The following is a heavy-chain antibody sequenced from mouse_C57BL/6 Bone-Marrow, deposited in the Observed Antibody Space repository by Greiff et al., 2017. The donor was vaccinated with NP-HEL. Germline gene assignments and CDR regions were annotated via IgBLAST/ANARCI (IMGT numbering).Heavy chain of an antibody. J-gene: IGHJ2*01. CDR2: ISSGGDYI. CDR1: GFTFSSYA. CDR3: TRGENYPDY. V-gene: IGHV5-9-1*02. Sequence: EVKLMESGEGLVKPGGSLKLSCAASGFTFSSYAMSWVRQTPEKRLEWVAYISSGGDYIYYADTVKGRFTISRDNARNTLYLQMSSLKSEDTAMYYCTRGENYPDYWGQGTTLTVSS. D-gene: IGHD2-1*01.